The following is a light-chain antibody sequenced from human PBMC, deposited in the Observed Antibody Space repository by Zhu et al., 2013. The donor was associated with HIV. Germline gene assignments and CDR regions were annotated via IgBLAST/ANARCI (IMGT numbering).Light chain of an antibody. CDR1: QSISTW. CDR2: KSS. CDR3: LQRNTYPLT. J-gene: IGKJ4*01. Sequence: DIQMTQSPSTLSASVGDRVTITCRASQSISTWLAWYQQKPGKAPNLLIDKSSSLKSGVPSRFSGSGSGTEFTLTISSLQPDDSATYYCLQRNTYPLTFGGGTRVEI. V-gene: IGKV1-5*03.